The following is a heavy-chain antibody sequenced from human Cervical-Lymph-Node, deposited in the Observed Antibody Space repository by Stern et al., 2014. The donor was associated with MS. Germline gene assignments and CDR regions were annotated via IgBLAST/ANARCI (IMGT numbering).Heavy chain of an antibody. CDR1: GGSISSSTYY. D-gene: IGHD6-19*01. J-gene: IGHJ5*02. V-gene: IGHV4-39*01. Sequence: QVQLQESGPGLVKPSETLSLTCTVSGGSISSSTYYWAWIRQPPGKGLEWIGTMYYRGRLSYTPSIKSRVPFPVDPPNTYFALNLGFFTAADTAVYYCARKVCSRRTCIEVPGSHWFDPWGQGTLVTVSS. CDR3: ARKVCSRRTCIEVPGSHWFDP. CDR2: MYYRGRL.